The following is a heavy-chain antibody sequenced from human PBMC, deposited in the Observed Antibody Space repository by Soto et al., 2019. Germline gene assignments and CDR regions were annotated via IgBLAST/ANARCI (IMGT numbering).Heavy chain of an antibody. Sequence: PSQTLSLTCAISGDSVSSNSAAWNWIRQSPSRGLEWLGRTYYRSKWYNDYAVSVKSRITTNPDTSENQFSLQLNSVTPEDTAVYYCARGSFFVVPAANGSFVGFSIWFDPWGQGTLVTVSS. CDR2: TYYRSKWYN. CDR1: GDSVSSNSAA. D-gene: IGHD2-2*01. V-gene: IGHV6-1*01. J-gene: IGHJ5*02. CDR3: ARGSFFVVPAANGSFVGFSIWFDP.